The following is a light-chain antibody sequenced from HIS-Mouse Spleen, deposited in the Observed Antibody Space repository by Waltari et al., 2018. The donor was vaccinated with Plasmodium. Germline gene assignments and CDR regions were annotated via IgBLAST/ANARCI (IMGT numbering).Light chain of an antibody. CDR3: YSTDSSGNHRV. CDR1: ALPTQY. Sequence: SYELTQPPSVSVSPGQTARITCSGDALPTQYAYWSQQKSGQAPVLVIYEVSKRPSGIPERFSGSSSGTMATLTISGAQVEDEADYYCYSTDSSGNHRVFGGGTKLTVL. CDR2: EVS. V-gene: IGLV3-10*01. J-gene: IGLJ3*02.